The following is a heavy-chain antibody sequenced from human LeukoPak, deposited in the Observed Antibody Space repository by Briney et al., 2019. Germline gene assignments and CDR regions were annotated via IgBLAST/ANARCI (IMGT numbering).Heavy chain of an antibody. CDR1: GGSHSSSSYY. V-gene: IGHV4-39*01. CDR2: IYYSGST. J-gene: IGHJ4*02. D-gene: IGHD3-16*02. Sequence: PSETLSLTCTVSGGSHSSSSYYWGWIRQPPGKGLEWIGSIYYSGSTYYNPSLKSRVTISVDTTKNQSSLKLSSMTAADTAVYYCASFYYDYVWGSYRPSFDYWGQGTLVTVSS. CDR3: ASFYYDYVWGSYRPSFDY.